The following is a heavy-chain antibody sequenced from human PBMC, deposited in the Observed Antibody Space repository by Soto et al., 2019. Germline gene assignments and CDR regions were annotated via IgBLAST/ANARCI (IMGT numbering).Heavy chain of an antibody. CDR1: GITFSSYG. D-gene: IGHD3-10*01. CDR2: ISYDGTKK. CDR3: ARDKTGSATYLRY. J-gene: IGHJ4*02. Sequence: VQLEESGGGVVQPGRSLRLSCAASGITFSSYGMHWVRQAPGKGLEWVAIISYDGTKKYYADSVKGRFTISRDNSKNTLYLQMNSLRADDTAVYYCARDKTGSATYLRYWGQGTLVTVSS. V-gene: IGHV3-30-3*01.